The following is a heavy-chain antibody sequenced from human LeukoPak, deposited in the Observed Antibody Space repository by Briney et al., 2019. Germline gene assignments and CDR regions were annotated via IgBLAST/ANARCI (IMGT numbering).Heavy chain of an antibody. Sequence: SETLSLTCTVSGGSISSGSYYWSWIRQPAGKGLEWIGRIYTSGSTNYNPSLKSRVTISVDTSKNQFSLKLSSVTAADTAVYYCARHESNYYDSSTDAFDIWGQGTMVTVSS. J-gene: IGHJ3*02. V-gene: IGHV4-61*02. CDR1: GGSISSGSYY. CDR2: IYTSGST. D-gene: IGHD3-22*01. CDR3: ARHESNYYDSSTDAFDI.